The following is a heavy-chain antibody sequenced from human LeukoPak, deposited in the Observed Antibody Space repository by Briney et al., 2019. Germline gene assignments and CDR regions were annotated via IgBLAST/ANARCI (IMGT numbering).Heavy chain of an antibody. Sequence: SETLSLTCTVSGGSICNTTFYWGWLRQPPGKGLEWIGTIYYSGSTYYNPSLKSRVTVSIDTSKNQFSLKLSSVTATDTAVYYCVRHGVTTTGYFWDWGQGTLVTVSS. D-gene: IGHD3-9*01. V-gene: IGHV4-39*01. CDR1: GGSICNTTFY. CDR3: VRHGVTTTGYFWD. CDR2: IYYSGST. J-gene: IGHJ4*02.